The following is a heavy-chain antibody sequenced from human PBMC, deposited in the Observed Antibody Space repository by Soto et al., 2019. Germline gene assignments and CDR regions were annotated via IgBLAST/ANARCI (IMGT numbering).Heavy chain of an antibody. J-gene: IGHJ4*02. Sequence: EVQLVESGGGLVKPGGSLRLSCAASGFTFSNAWMSWVRQAPGKGLEWVGRIKSKTDGGTTDYAAPVKGRFTISRDDSKNTLYLQMNSLKTEDTAVYYCTTVRPLTRGNWDYWGQGTLVTVSS. CDR3: TTVRPLTRGNWDY. V-gene: IGHV3-15*01. CDR1: GFTFSNAW. CDR2: IKSKTDGGTT. D-gene: IGHD4-17*01.